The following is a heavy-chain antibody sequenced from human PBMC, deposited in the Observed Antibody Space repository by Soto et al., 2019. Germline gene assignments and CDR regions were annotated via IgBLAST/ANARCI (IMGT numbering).Heavy chain of an antibody. CDR2: ISGSGGST. J-gene: IGHJ6*02. Sequence: GGSLRLSCAASGFTFSSYAMSWVRQAPGKGLEWVSAISGSGGSTYYADSVKGRFTISRDNSKNTLYLQMNSLRAEDTAVYYCARVETTETNDGGYFNGMDVWGQGTTVTVSS. CDR3: ARVETTETNDGGYFNGMDV. D-gene: IGHD4-17*01. V-gene: IGHV3-23*01. CDR1: GFTFSSYA.